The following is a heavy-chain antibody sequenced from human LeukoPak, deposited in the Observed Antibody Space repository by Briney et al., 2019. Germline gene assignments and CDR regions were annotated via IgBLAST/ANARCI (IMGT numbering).Heavy chain of an antibody. CDR2: IKQDGGEK. D-gene: IGHD6-13*01. CDR3: ARVAYSSSPGVGAFDI. Sequence: PGGSLRLPCAASGFTFSSYWMSWVRQAPGKGLEWVANIKQDGGEKYYVDSVKGRFTISRDNAKNSLYLQMNSLRAEDTAVYYCARVAYSSSPGVGAFDIWGQGTMVTVSS. V-gene: IGHV3-7*01. CDR1: GFTFSSYW. J-gene: IGHJ3*02.